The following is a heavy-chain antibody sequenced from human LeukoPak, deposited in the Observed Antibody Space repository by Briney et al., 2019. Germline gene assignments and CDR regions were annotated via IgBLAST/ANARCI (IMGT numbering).Heavy chain of an antibody. Sequence: SVKVSCKASGGTFSSYAISWVRQAPGQGLEWMGRIIPILGTANYAQKFQGRVTITTDESTSTAYMELSSLRSEDTAVYYCARNGILTGYFDYWGQGTLVTVSS. V-gene: IGHV1-69*11. CDR3: ARNGILTGYFDY. D-gene: IGHD3-9*01. CDR1: GGTFSSYA. J-gene: IGHJ4*02. CDR2: IIPILGTA.